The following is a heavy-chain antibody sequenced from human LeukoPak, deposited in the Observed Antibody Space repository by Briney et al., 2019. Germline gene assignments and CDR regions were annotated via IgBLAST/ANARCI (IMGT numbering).Heavy chain of an antibody. V-gene: IGHV4-59*01. J-gene: IGHJ4*02. CDR2: ISYSGNT. CDR3: ARGAGSGYTDY. CDR1: GGSISNYY. Sequence: SETLSLTCTVSGGSISNYYWTWIRQPPGKGLEWIGFISYSGNTNYNPSLESRVTISLDTSKNQFSLKLISVTAADTAVYYCARGAGSGYTDYWGQGALVTVSS. D-gene: IGHD3-22*01.